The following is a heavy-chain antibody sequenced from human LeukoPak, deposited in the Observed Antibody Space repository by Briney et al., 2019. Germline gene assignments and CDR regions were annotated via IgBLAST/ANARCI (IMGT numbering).Heavy chain of an antibody. CDR2: IIPIFGTA. CDR1: RYTFTSYA. D-gene: IGHD5-18*01. Sequence: ASVKVSCKASRYTFTSYAISWVRQAPGQGLEWMGGIIPIFGTANYAQKFQGRVTITADESTSTAYMELSSLRSEDTAVYYCATPNGYSYYYYYYGMDVWGQGTTVTVSS. CDR3: ATPNGYSYYYYYYGMDV. V-gene: IGHV1-69*13. J-gene: IGHJ6*02.